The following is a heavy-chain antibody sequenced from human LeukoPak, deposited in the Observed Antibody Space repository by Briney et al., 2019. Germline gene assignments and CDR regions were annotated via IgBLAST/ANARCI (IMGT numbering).Heavy chain of an antibody. Sequence: PGGSLRLPCAASGFTFSSYWMSWVRQAPGKGLEWVANIKQDGSEKYYVDSVKGRFTISRDNAKNSLYLQMNSLRAEDTAVYYCARDPPMRTVAEYYYYYYGMDVWGQGTTVTVSS. CDR3: ARDPPMRTVAEYYYYYYGMDV. D-gene: IGHD4-17*01. J-gene: IGHJ6*02. CDR2: IKQDGSEK. CDR1: GFTFSSYW. V-gene: IGHV3-7*01.